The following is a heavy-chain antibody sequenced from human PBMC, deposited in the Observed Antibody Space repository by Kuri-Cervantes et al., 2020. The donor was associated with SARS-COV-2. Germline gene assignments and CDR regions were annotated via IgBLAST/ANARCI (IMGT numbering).Heavy chain of an antibody. CDR2: ISGSGGST. D-gene: IGHD1-26*01. V-gene: IGHV3-23*01. CDR1: GFTFSSYS. Sequence: GESLKISCAASGFTFSSYSMNWVRQASGKGLEWVSAISGSGGSTYYADSVKGRFTISRDNSKNTLYLQMNSLRAEDTAVYYCAKEGFISALGGWFDPWGQGTLVTVSS. J-gene: IGHJ5*02. CDR3: AKEGFISALGGWFDP.